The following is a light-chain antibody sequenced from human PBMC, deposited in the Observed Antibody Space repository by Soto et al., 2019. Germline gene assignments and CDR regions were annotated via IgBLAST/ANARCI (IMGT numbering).Light chain of an antibody. Sequence: IGMTQSPATLSVSPGERATLSCRASQSVSSNLAWYQQKPGRAPRLLIYAASTRATGVPARFSGSGSGTDFTLTISSLEPEDFAVYYCQQRSNWPWTFGQGTKV. CDR1: QSVSSN. V-gene: IGKV3-11*01. CDR3: QQRSNWPWT. J-gene: IGKJ1*01. CDR2: AAS.